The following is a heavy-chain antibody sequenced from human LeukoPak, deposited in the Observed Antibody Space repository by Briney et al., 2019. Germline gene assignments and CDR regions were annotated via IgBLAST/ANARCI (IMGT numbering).Heavy chain of an antibody. J-gene: IGHJ4*02. Sequence: GGSLRLSCTASGFTFGDYAMSWFRQAPGKGLEWVGFIRSKAYGGTTEYAASVKGRFTISRDDSKSIAYLQMNSLKTEDTAVYYCTRDLTSDQITMVRGDPFDYWGQGTLVTVSS. CDR2: IRSKAYGGTT. CDR1: GFTFGDYA. D-gene: IGHD3-10*01. CDR3: TRDLTSDQITMVRGDPFDY. V-gene: IGHV3-49*03.